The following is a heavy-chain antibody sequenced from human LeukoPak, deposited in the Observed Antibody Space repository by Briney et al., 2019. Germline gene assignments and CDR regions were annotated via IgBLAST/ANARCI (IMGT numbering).Heavy chain of an antibody. CDR1: GYTFTSYA. D-gene: IGHD6-19*01. Sequence: GASVKVSCKASGYTFTSYAMNWVRQAPGQGLEWMGWINTNTRNPTYAQGFTGRFVFSLDTSVSTAYLQISSLKAEDTAVYYCARQEGEQWLVFLPQNWFDPWGQGTLVTVSS. CDR3: ARQEGEQWLVFLPQNWFDP. CDR2: INTNTRNP. V-gene: IGHV7-4-1*02. J-gene: IGHJ5*02.